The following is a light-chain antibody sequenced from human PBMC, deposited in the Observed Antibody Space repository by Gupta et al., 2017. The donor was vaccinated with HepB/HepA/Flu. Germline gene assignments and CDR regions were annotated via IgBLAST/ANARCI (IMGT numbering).Light chain of an antibody. CDR1: SSNIGSNY. V-gene: IGLV1-47*01. Sequence: QSVLTPPPSASGTPGQRVTISCSGSSSNIGSNYVYWYQQPPGRAPKLLIYRNNQRPSGVPDRFSGSKSGTSASLAISGLRSEDEADYYCAAWDDSLSGPWVFGGGTKLTVL. CDR3: AAWDDSLSGPWV. CDR2: RNN. J-gene: IGLJ3*02.